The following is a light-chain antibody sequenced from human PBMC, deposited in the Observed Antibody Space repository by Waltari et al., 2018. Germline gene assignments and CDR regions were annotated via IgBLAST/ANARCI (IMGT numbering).Light chain of an antibody. CDR2: EDS. V-gene: IGLV3-1*01. J-gene: IGLJ2*01. Sequence: SYDLTQPSSVSVAPGQTATIPCSGRPVGNYDVNWYQKKTGLPPVLVIYEDSLRASGIPERFSGSNSANTATLIIREAQVVDEAEYYCQVWHSSTAVFGGGTKLTVL. CDR1: PVGNYD. CDR3: QVWHSSTAV.